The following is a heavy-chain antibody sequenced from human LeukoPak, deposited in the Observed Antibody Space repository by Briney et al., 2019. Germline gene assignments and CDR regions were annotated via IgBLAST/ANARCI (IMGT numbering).Heavy chain of an antibody. CDR2: IYYSGST. J-gene: IGHJ6*02. V-gene: IGHV4-59*01. Sequence: PSETLSLTCTVSGGXISSYYCSWIRQPPGKGLEWIGYIYYSGSTNYNPSLKSRVTISVDTSKNQFSLKLSSVTAADTAVYYCARARGIAAAGYYYYGMDVWGQGTTVTVSS. CDR3: ARARGIAAAGYYYYGMDV. CDR1: GGXISSYY. D-gene: IGHD6-13*01.